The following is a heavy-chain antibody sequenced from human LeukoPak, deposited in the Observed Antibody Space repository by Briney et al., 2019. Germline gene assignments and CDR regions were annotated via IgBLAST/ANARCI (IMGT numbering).Heavy chain of an antibody. V-gene: IGHV1-18*01. J-gene: IGHJ5*02. CDR3: ARDMVRAAAGAYDNWFDP. Sequence: GASVKVSCKASGYTFTSYGISWVRQAPGQGLEWMGWISAYNGNTNYAQKLQGRVTMTTDTSTSTAYMELRSLRSEDTAVYYCARDMVRAAAGAYDNWFDPWGQGTLVTVSS. CDR2: ISAYNGNT. D-gene: IGHD6-13*01. CDR1: GYTFTSYG.